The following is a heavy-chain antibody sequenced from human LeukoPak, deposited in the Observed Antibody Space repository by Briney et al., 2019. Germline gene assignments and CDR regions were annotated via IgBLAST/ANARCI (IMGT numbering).Heavy chain of an antibody. J-gene: IGHJ4*02. D-gene: IGHD2-2*01. CDR1: GFTFSSYW. Sequence: GGSLRLSCAASGFTFSSYWMSWVRQAPGKGLEWVANIKQDGSEKYYVDSVKGRFTISRDNAKNSLYLQMNSLRAEDTAVYYCARNRVGYCSSTSCKGDYWGQGTLVTVSS. CDR3: ARNRVGYCSSTSCKGDY. V-gene: IGHV3-7*01. CDR2: IKQDGSEK.